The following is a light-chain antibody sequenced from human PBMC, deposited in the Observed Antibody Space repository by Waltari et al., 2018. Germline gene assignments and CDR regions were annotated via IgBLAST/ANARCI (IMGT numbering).Light chain of an antibody. CDR2: EVS. J-gene: IGLJ1*01. Sequence: QSALTQPASVSGSPGQSRTISCTGTSSHVGGYNYVSWYQQHPGKAPKLMIYEVSNRPSGVSNRFSGSKSGNTASLTISGLQAEDEADYYCSSYTSSSTGVFGTGTKVTVL. CDR3: SSYTSSSTGV. V-gene: IGLV2-14*01. CDR1: SSHVGGYNY.